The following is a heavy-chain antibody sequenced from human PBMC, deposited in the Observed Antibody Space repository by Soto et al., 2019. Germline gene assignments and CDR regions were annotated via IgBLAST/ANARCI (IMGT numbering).Heavy chain of an antibody. CDR1: GYTFTGYY. CDR3: ARELNTDSSAYYSFAY. CDR2: INPNSGGT. Sequence: ASVKVSCKASGYTFTGYYMHWVRQAPGQGLEWMGWINPNSGGTNYAQKFQGRVTMTRDTSISTAYMELRSLRSDDTAVYYCARELNTDSSAYYSFAYWGQGTLVTVSS. V-gene: IGHV1-2*02. D-gene: IGHD3-22*01. J-gene: IGHJ4*02.